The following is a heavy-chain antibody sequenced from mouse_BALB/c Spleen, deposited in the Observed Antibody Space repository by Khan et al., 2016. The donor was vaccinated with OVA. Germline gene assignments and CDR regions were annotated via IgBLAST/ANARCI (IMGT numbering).Heavy chain of an antibody. D-gene: IGHD4-1*01. J-gene: IGHJ2*01. Sequence: EVQLQVSGGGLVQPGGSRKLSCAASGFTFSSFGMHWVRRAPEKGLEWVAYISSGSSTIYYAASVKGRFTISRDSPRNTLFLQMTSLRSEDTAMYYCASSNWDYWGQGTTLTVSS. CDR3: ASSNWDY. V-gene: IGHV5-17*02. CDR2: ISSGSSTI. CDR1: GFTFSSFG.